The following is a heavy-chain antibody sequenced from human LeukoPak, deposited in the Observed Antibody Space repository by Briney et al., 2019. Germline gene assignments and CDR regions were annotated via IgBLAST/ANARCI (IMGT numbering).Heavy chain of an antibody. CDR1: GFTFSSYS. D-gene: IGHD2-15*01. V-gene: IGHV3-21*01. CDR2: ISSSSSYI. Sequence: GGSLRLSCAASGFTFSSYSMNWVRQAPGKGLEWVSSISSSSSYIYYADSVKGRFTISRDNAKNSLYLQMNSLRAEDTAVYYCARGRLLRYYMDVWGKGTTVTVSS. J-gene: IGHJ6*03. CDR3: ARGRLLRYYMDV.